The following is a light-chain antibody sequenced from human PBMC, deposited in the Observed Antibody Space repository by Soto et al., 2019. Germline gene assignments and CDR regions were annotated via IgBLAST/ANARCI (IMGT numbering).Light chain of an antibody. V-gene: IGKV1-13*02. CDR1: QGISSA. Sequence: AIQLTQSPSSLAASVGDRVTITCRASQGISSALAWYQQKPGKAPKLLIYDASSLESGVPSRFSGSGSGTDLTLTIGSLQPEDFATYYCQQFNSYLLTFGGGTKVEIK. CDR2: DAS. J-gene: IGKJ4*01. CDR3: QQFNSYLLT.